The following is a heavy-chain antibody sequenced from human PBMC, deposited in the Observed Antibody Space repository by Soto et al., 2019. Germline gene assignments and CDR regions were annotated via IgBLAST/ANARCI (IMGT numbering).Heavy chain of an antibody. Sequence: QVQLQESGPGLVRPSETLSLNCDVSGSSVRGRYYWGWIRQAPGKGLEWLGSIFHSGSTHYNPSLKSRVTISVDTSKNQFSLRLPSVTATDTAIYYCARNITGALFDAWGQGLLVTVSS. CDR2: IFHSGST. D-gene: IGHD3-3*01. J-gene: IGHJ4*02. CDR1: GSSVRGRYY. CDR3: ARNITGALFDA. V-gene: IGHV4-38-2*01.